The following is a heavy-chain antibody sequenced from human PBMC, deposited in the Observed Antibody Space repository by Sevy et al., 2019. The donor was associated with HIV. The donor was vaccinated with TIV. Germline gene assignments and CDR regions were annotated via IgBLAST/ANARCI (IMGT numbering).Heavy chain of an antibody. CDR3: ARDLYCSRGSCYSGDWFDP. V-gene: IGHV3-48*02. J-gene: IGHJ5*02. CDR1: GFTFSSYS. Sequence: GGYLRLSCAASGFTFSSYSMNWVRQAPGKGLEWVSYISSSSSTIYYADSVKGRFTISRDNAKNSLYLQMNSLRDEDTAVYYCARDLYCSRGSCYSGDWFDPWGQGTLVTVSS. D-gene: IGHD2-15*01. CDR2: ISSSSSTI.